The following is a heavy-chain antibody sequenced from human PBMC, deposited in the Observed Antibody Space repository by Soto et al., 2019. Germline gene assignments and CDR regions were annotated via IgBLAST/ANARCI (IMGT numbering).Heavy chain of an antibody. CDR1: GFTFSNAW. CDR2: IRSKGHNYAT. CDR3: TRDLFSYDYSGILWFDP. Sequence: GGSLRLSCAASGFTFSNAWMSWVRQAPGKGPEWVGRIRSKGHNYATEYAASVKGRFTISRDDSKNTAYLQMNSLQTEDTAVYYCTRDLFSYDYSGILWFDPWGQGTLVTVSS. J-gene: IGHJ5*02. D-gene: IGHD3-16*01. V-gene: IGHV3-73*01.